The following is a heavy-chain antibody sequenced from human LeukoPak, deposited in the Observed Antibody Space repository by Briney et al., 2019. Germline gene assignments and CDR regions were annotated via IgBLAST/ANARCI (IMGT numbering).Heavy chain of an antibody. CDR1: GGSFSGYY. CDR2: INHSGST. CDR3: ATRPVVAANWFDP. D-gene: IGHD2-15*01. Sequence: SETLSLTCAVYGGSFSGYYWSWIRQPPGKGLEWIGEINHSGSTNYNPSLKSRVTISVDTSKNQFSLKLSSVIAADTAVYYCATRPVVAANWFDPWGQGTLVTVSS. V-gene: IGHV4-34*01. J-gene: IGHJ5*02.